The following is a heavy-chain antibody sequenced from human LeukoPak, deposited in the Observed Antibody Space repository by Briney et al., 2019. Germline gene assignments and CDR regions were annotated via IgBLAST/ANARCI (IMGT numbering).Heavy chain of an antibody. Sequence: SVKVSCKASGGTFSSYAIRWVRQAPGQGLEWMGRIIPIFGTANYAQKFQGRVTITTDESTSTAYMELSSLRSEDTAVYYCAREYYYDSSGYYYVIDYWGQGTLVTVSS. CDR1: GGTFSSYA. CDR3: AREYYYDSSGYYYVIDY. V-gene: IGHV1-69*05. D-gene: IGHD3-22*01. CDR2: IIPIFGTA. J-gene: IGHJ4*02.